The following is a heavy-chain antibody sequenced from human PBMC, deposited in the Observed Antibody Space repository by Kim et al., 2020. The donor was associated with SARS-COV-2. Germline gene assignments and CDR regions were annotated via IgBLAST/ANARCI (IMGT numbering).Heavy chain of an antibody. D-gene: IGHD2-2*01. CDR2: ISSSSSYI. J-gene: IGHJ5*02. Sequence: GGSLRLSCAASGFTFSSYSMNWVRQAPGKGLEWVSSISSSSSYIYYADSVKGRFTISRDNAKNSLYLQMNSLRAEDTAVYYCARDSDIVVVPAAANWFDPWGQGTLVTVSS. CDR3: ARDSDIVVVPAAANWFDP. CDR1: GFTFSSYS. V-gene: IGHV3-21*01.